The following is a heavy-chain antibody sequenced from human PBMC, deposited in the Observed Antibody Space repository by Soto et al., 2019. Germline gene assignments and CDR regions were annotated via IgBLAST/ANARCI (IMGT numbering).Heavy chain of an antibody. V-gene: IGHV3-30*18. CDR1: GLNIIDYW. Sequence: GVSMRLSCTAAGLNIIDYWRTWVRKNTGKGLEWVAVISYDGSNKYYADSVKGRFTISRDSSKNTLYLQMNSLRAEDTAVYYCAKGLSRLLLLQQDSDSGLDYWGQGTLVTVSS. CDR3: AKGLSRLLLLQQDSDSGLDY. D-gene: IGHD2-15*01. J-gene: IGHJ4*02. CDR2: ISYDGSNK.